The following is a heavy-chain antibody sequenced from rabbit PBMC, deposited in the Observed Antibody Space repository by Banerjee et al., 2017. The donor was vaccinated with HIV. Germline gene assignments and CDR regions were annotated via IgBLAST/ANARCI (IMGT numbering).Heavy chain of an antibody. CDR2: IYVGGSGTP. J-gene: IGHJ4*01. CDR3: AREDSRYVDFNL. V-gene: IGHV1S45*01. Sequence: QEQLVESGGGLVQPEGSLTLTCTASGFSFSSSYWICWVRQAPGKGLEWIACIYVGGSGTPYYASWAKGRFTISKTSSTTVTLQMSSLTAADTATYFCAREDSRYVDFNLWGPGTLVTVS. CDR1: GFSFSSSYW. D-gene: IGHD2-1*01.